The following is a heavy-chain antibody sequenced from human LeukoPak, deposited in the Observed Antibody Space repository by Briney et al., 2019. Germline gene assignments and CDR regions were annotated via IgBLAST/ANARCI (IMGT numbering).Heavy chain of an antibody. V-gene: IGHV3-53*01. J-gene: IGHJ4*02. D-gene: IGHD3-16*02. CDR2: TFRDDTT. CDR1: GFTVSSNY. CDR3: ARAAYDSDSYIVNHDY. Sequence: PGGSLRLSCAASGFTVSSNYMSWVRQAPGKGLEWVSVTFRDDTTYYADSVKGRFTISRDNSKNTLYLQMSSLRAGDTAVYYCARAAYDSDSYIVNHDYWGQGTLVTVSS.